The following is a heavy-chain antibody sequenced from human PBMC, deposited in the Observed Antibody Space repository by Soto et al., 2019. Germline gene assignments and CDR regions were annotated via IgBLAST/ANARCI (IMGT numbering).Heavy chain of an antibody. CDR1: GFTVSSNY. Sequence: PGGSLRLSCAASGFTVSSNYMSWVRQAPGKGLEWVSSIGTGGDTNYADSVKGRFTISRDNSRNTLYLQMNSLRAEDTALYYCAKNYYFDNWGQGTLVTVSS. CDR2: IGTGGDT. CDR3: AKNYYFDN. J-gene: IGHJ4*02. V-gene: IGHV3-53*01.